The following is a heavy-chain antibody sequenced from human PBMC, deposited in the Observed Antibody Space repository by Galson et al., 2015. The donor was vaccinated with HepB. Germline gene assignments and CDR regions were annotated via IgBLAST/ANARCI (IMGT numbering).Heavy chain of an antibody. CDR1: GFTFGHYE. CDR2: SRSNGGTS. J-gene: IGHJ4*02. CDR3: VRSSGYVLDF. D-gene: IGHD5-12*01. V-gene: IGHV3-48*03. Sequence: SLRLSCAVSGFTFGHYERHGVRQAPRKRLEYVSASRSNGGTSHYRDSVKGRFTVSRDNAKNSLHLQMNSLTAEDTAVYYCVRSSGYVLDFWGQGTPVTVSS.